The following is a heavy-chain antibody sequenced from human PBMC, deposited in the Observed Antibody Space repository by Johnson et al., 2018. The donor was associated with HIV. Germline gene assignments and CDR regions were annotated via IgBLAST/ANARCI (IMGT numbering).Heavy chain of an antibody. CDR1: GFTFSSYA. V-gene: IGHV3-30*04. CDR3: ARVEQLGAFDI. CDR2: ISYVGSNK. Sequence: QVQLVESGGGVVQPGRSLRLSCAASGFTFSSYAMHWVRQAPGKGLEWVTVISYVGSNKYYADSVKGRFTISRDNSKNTLYLQMNSLRVEDTAVYYCARVEQLGAFDIWGQGTMVTVSS. D-gene: IGHD6-6*01. J-gene: IGHJ3*02.